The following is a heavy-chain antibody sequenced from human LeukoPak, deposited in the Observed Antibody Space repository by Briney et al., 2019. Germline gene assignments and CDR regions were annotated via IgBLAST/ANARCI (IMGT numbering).Heavy chain of an antibody. V-gene: IGHV4-34*01. D-gene: IGHD3-22*01. CDR2: INHSGST. CDR3: ARGGRSDSSGYYYRLFDY. Sequence: SETLSLTCAVYGGSFSGYYWSWIRQPPGKGLEWIGEINHSGSTNYNPSLKSRVTISVDTSKNQFSLKLSSVTAADTAVYYCARGGRSDSSGYYYRLFDYWGQGTLVTVSS. J-gene: IGHJ4*02. CDR1: GGSFSGYY.